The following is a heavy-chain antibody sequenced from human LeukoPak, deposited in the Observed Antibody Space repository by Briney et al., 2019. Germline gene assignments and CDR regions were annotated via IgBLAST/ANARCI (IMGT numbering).Heavy chain of an antibody. CDR1: GGSINYY. D-gene: IGHD3-10*01. CDR2: ITSSGYT. V-gene: IGHV4-59*01. CDR3: ARDFGFSTAGDHYYGMDV. Sequence: SETLSLTCTVSGGSINYYWSWIRQSPGKGLEWIGYITSSGYTNYNPSLRSRVTISLDTSKMQFSLRLSSVTAADTAVYFCARDFGFSTAGDHYYGMDVWGQGTTVSVS. J-gene: IGHJ6*02.